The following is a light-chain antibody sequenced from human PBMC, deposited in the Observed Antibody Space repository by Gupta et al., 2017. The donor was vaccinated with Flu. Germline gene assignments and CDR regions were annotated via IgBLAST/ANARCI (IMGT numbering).Light chain of an antibody. V-gene: IGKV3-20*01. CDR3: QQYDKSPGT. Sequence: EIVLTQSPDTVSLSPGERATLSCRASQSVNSNYVAWYQQKPGQAPRLLIYDASSRATGIPDRFSGSGSGTDFTLTISRLEPEDFAVYFCQQYDKSPGTFGQGTKVEVK. J-gene: IGKJ1*01. CDR1: QSVNSNY. CDR2: DAS.